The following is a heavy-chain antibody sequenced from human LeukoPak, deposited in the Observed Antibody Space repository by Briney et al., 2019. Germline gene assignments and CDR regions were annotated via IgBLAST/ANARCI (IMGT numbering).Heavy chain of an antibody. J-gene: IGHJ4*02. V-gene: IGHV4-39*07. CDR3: ARSLQWLLRYFDS. CDR1: GGSLRSNDYY. Sequence: PSETLSLTCTVSGGSLRSNDYYWGFIRQPPGKGLEWIGSISYSGVTYYNPSLKSRVTSSVDTSKNQFSLRLSSVTAADTAVYYCARSLQWLLRYFDSWGQGTLATVSS. D-gene: IGHD6-19*01. CDR2: ISYSGVT.